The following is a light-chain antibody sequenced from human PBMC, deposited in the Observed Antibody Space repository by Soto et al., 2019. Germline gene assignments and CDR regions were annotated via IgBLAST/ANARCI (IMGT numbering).Light chain of an antibody. CDR2: EVS. J-gene: IGLJ3*02. CDR3: CSYAAGSTLV. V-gene: IGLV2-23*02. Sequence: QSALTQTASVYGSPGQSITISCAGTSSDVGSYNLVSWYQQHPDKAPKLMIYEVSKRPSGVSNRFSGSKSGNTASLTISGLQAEDEADYYCCSYAAGSTLVFGGGTKVTVL. CDR1: SSDVGSYNL.